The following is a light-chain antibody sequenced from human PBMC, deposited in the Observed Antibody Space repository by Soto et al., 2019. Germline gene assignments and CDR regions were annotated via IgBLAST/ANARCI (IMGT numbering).Light chain of an antibody. CDR2: DAS. J-gene: IGKJ1*01. V-gene: IGKV1-5*01. CDR3: QQYNSYSRT. CDR1: QSISTW. Sequence: DIQMTQYPSTLSASVGDRVTITCWASQSISTWFAWYQQKPGKAPKLLIYDASSLESGVPSRFSGSGSGKEFTLTLSSLQPDDLATYYCQQYNSYSRTFGQGTKVEIK.